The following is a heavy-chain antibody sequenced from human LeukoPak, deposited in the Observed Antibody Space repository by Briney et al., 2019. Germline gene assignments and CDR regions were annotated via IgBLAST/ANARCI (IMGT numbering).Heavy chain of an antibody. CDR2: MNPKSGST. J-gene: IGHJ5*02. Sequence: ASVKVSFKASGCTFINYDINWVRQAKGQGLEWMGWMNPKSGSTGYAQKFQGRVTMTRDTSISTAYMELSSLRSEDTAVYYCARGPRDYDESIRYNWFDPWGQGTLVTVSS. CDR3: ARGPRDYDESIRYNWFDP. V-gene: IGHV1-8*01. D-gene: IGHD4-17*01. CDR1: GCTFINYD.